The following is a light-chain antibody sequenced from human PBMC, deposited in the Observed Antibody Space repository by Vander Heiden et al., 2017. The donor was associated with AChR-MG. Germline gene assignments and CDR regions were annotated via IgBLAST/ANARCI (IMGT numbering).Light chain of an antibody. CDR1: QSVLTF. Sequence: EIVLTQSPATLSLSPGERATLSSRASQSVLTFLAWYQHKPGQPPWLLLSDASNRATGIPARFRGSGCGTDCTLTISTLEPEDFAVYYCQQRDNWPRTFSQGTRVEIK. J-gene: IGKJ1*01. V-gene: IGKV3-11*01. CDR2: DAS. CDR3: QQRDNWPRT.